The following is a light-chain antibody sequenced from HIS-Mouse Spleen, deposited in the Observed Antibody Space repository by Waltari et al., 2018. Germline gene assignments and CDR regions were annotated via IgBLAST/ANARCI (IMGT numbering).Light chain of an antibody. J-gene: IGLJ3*02. CDR3: CSYAGSSTFGV. V-gene: IGLV2-23*03. CDR1: SSDVGSYNL. Sequence: QSALTQPASVSGSPGQSITISCTGTSSDVGSYNLVSWYQQHPGKAPKLMIYEGSKRPSGGVNRFSGSKSCNTAFLTISGRQAEDDADYYCCSYAGSSTFGVFGGGTKLTVL. CDR2: EGS.